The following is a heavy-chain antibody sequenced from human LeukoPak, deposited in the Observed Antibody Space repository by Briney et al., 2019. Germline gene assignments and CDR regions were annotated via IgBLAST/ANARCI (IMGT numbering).Heavy chain of an antibody. CDR2: ISSIGSIT. J-gene: IGHJ4*02. V-gene: IGHV3-11*04. CDR3: ARAGLRYFDWLPDIIDY. D-gene: IGHD3-9*01. CDR1: GFTFNDYY. Sequence: GGSLRLSCAASGFTFNDYYMSWIRQAPGKGLEWVSYISSIGSITHYGDSVKGRFTISRDNAKNSLYLQMNSLRAEDTAVYYCARAGLRYFDWLPDIIDYWGQGTLVTVSS.